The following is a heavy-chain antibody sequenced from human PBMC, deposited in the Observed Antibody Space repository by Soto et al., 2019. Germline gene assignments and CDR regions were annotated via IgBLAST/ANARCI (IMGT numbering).Heavy chain of an antibody. CDR2: INAGNGNT. Sequence: QVQLVQSGAEVKKPGASVKVSCKASGYTFTSYAMHWVRQAPGQRLEWMGWINAGNGNTKYSQKFQGRVTITRDTSASTAYMELSSLRSEDTAVYYCARAYYVWGSYRPYFDYWGQGTLVTVSS. D-gene: IGHD3-16*02. J-gene: IGHJ4*02. CDR1: GYTFTSYA. V-gene: IGHV1-3*01. CDR3: ARAYYVWGSYRPYFDY.